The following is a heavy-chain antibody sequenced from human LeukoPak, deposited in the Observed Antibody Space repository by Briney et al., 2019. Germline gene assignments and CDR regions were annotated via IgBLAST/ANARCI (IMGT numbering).Heavy chain of an antibody. CDR3: ARPQAYYYDSSGYYSPWYFDL. J-gene: IGHJ2*01. CDR1: GFTFDDYA. D-gene: IGHD3-22*01. Sequence: GGSLRLSCAASGFTFDDYAMHWVRQAPGEGLEWVSGISWNSGSIGYADSVKGRFTISRDNAKNSLYLQMNSLRAEDTAVYYCARPQAYYYDSSGYYSPWYFDLWGRGTLVTVSS. CDR2: ISWNSGSI. V-gene: IGHV3-9*01.